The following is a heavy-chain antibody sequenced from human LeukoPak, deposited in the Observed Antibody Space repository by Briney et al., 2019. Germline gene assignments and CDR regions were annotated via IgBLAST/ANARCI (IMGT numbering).Heavy chain of an antibody. CDR2: IHTSGST. Sequence: SQTLSLTCTVSGGSISSGSYYWSWIRQPAGKGLEWIGRIHTSGSTNYNPSLKSRVTISVDTSKNQFSLKLSSVTAADTAVYYCARDRRTTVEEWGQGTLVTVSS. D-gene: IGHD4-23*01. CDR3: ARDRRTTVEE. V-gene: IGHV4-61*02. J-gene: IGHJ4*02. CDR1: GGSISSGSYY.